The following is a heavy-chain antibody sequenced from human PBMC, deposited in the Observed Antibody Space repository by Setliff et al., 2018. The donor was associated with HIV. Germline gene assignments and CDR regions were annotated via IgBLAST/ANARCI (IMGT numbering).Heavy chain of an antibody. J-gene: IGHJ4*02. Sequence: PSETLSLTCNVSGDSITTYYWSWIRQPAGKRLDWIGRINNNGSTNYNPSLKGRVTMSVDTSKNQFSLRLTSVTAADTAVYYCAKSPGFSGYGGSGWGQGTLVTVSS. D-gene: IGHD5-12*01. V-gene: IGHV4-4*07. CDR1: GDSITTYY. CDR3: AKSPGFSGYGGSG. CDR2: INNNGST.